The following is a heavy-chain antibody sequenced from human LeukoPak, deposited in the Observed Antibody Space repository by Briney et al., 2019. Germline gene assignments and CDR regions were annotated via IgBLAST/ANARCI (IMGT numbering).Heavy chain of an antibody. J-gene: IGHJ6*03. Sequence: GGSLRLSCAASGFTFSSYSMNWVRQAPGKGLEWVSSISSSSYIYYADSVKGRFTISRDNAKNSLYLQMNSLRAEDTAVYYCARDHVGITIFGVVMEDYYYYYYMDVWGKGTTVTVSS. CDR2: ISSSSYI. V-gene: IGHV3-21*01. D-gene: IGHD3-3*01. CDR1: GFTFSSYS. CDR3: ARDHVGITIFGVVMEDYYYYYYMDV.